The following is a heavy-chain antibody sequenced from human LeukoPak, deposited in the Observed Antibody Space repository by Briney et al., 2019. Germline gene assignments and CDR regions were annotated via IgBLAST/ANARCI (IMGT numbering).Heavy chain of an antibody. CDR3: AELGITMIGGV. D-gene: IGHD3-10*02. V-gene: IGHV3-23*01. CDR1: GFTFSSYD. CDR2: IRPSGDNT. J-gene: IGHJ6*04. Sequence: GGSLRLSCAASGFTFSSYDMTWVRQAPGRGLEWVSSIRPSGDNTYYGDSVKGRFTISRDNAKNSLYLQMNSLRAEDTAVYYCAELGITMIGGVWGKGTTVTISS.